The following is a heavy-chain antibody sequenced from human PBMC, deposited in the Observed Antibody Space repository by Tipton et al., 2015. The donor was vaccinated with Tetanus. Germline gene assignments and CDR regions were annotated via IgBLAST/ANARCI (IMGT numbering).Heavy chain of an antibody. CDR3: ARGITDGYFRRLDY. D-gene: IGHD2/OR15-2a*01. V-gene: IGHV4-4*07. CDR1: RGPISSYY. CDR2: ISNGNP. Sequence: TLSLTCTVSRGPISSYYWSWIRQPAGKGLEWIGHISNGNPDYTPSLKSRLTLSADTSKNELSLKLQSVTAADAAVYYCARGITDGYFRRLDYWGQGTRVAVSS. J-gene: IGHJ4*02.